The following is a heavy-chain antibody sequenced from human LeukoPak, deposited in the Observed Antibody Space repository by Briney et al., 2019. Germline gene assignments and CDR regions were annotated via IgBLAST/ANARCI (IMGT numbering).Heavy chain of an antibody. Sequence: GGSLRLSCAASEFTFSSNWMHWVRQAPGKGLVWVSRINEDGSTTNYADSVKGRSTIFRDNAKNTLYLQMNSLRAEDTAVYYCVRDLGGRSGHWGQGTLVTVSS. D-gene: IGHD1-26*01. J-gene: IGHJ4*02. CDR2: INEDGSTT. CDR3: VRDLGGRSGH. V-gene: IGHV3-74*01. CDR1: EFTFSSNW.